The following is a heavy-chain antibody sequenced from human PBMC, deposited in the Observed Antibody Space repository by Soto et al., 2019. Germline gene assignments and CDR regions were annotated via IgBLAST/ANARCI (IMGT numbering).Heavy chain of an antibody. Sequence: SETLSLTCVVYGGSFSGYYWRWIRQSDGKWLEWIGGINNRGSTNYNRSLESRVTISVDTSKNQFSLKLPSVTVADTAMYYCAGDWFCTSTTFRVGNSFDPWGQGTLVTVSS. D-gene: IGHD2-2*01. V-gene: IGHV4-34*01. CDR1: GGSFSGYY. J-gene: IGHJ5*02. CDR3: AGDWFCTSTTFRVGNSFDP. CDR2: INNRGST.